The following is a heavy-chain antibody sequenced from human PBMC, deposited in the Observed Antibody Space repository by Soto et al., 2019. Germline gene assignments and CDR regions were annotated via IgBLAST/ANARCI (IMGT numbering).Heavy chain of an antibody. CDR2: INPSGGST. Sequence: ASVKVSCKASGYTFTSYYMHWVRQAPGQGLEWMGIINPSGGSTSYAQKFQGRVTMTRDTSTSTVYMELSSLRSEDTAVYYCAVLAYCGGDCYNFDYWGQGTLVTVSS. CDR1: GYTFTSYY. D-gene: IGHD2-21*02. J-gene: IGHJ4*02. V-gene: IGHV1-46*01. CDR3: AVLAYCGGDCYNFDY.